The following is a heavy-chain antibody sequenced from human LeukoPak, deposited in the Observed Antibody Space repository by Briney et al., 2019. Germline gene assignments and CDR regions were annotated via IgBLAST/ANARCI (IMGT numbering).Heavy chain of an antibody. CDR2: IYYSGTT. D-gene: IGHD3/OR15-3a*01. CDR1: GGSISSSGYY. J-gene: IGHJ4*02. CDR3: ARSHSVWTSFDY. V-gene: IGHV4-31*03. Sequence: SETLSLTCTVSGGSISSSGYYWSWIRQLPGKGLEWIGYIYYSGTTYYNPSLKSRVTISVDTSKNQFSLKLSSVTAADTAVYYCARSHSVWTSFDYWGQGTLVTVSS.